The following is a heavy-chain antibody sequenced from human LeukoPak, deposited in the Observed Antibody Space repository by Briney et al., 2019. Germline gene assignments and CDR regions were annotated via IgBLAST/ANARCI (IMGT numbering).Heavy chain of an antibody. Sequence: ASVKVSCKASGYTFTSYGISWVRQAPGQGLEWMGGIIPIFGTANYAQKFQGRVTITADESTSTAYMELSSLRSEDTAVYYCARGSRSYDSSGGDFDYWGQGTLVTVSS. CDR3: ARGSRSYDSSGGDFDY. D-gene: IGHD3-22*01. CDR1: GYTFTSYG. CDR2: IIPIFGTA. V-gene: IGHV1-69*13. J-gene: IGHJ4*02.